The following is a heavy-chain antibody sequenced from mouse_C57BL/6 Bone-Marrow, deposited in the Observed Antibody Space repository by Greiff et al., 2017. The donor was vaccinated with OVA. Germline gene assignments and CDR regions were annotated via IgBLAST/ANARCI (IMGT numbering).Heavy chain of an antibody. CDR2: IDPSDSET. CDR1: GYTFTSYW. CDR3: ARGIYYYGSKFAY. V-gene: IGHV1-52*01. D-gene: IGHD1-1*01. J-gene: IGHJ3*01. Sequence: QVQLQQPGAELVRPGSSVKLSCKASGYTFTSYWMHWVKQRPIQGLEWIGNIDPSDSETHYNQKFKDKATLTVDKSSSTAYMQLSSLTSEDSAVYYCARGIYYYGSKFAYWGQGTLVTVSA.